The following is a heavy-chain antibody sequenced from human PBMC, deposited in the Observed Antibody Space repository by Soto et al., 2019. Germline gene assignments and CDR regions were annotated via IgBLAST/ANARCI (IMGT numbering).Heavy chain of an antibody. J-gene: IGHJ4*02. CDR1: NGSISRSSYY. V-gene: IGHV4-39*01. D-gene: IGHD2-15*01. Sequence: SETLSLTCTVSNGSISRSSYYWAWIRQPPGRGLEWIGSIFYSGGTYHNPSLKSRVTMSKDTFKDQFSLSLSSVTAADPAVYYCASQVVSSRHFDSWGQGALVTVSS. CDR3: ASQVVSSRHFDS. CDR2: IFYSGGT.